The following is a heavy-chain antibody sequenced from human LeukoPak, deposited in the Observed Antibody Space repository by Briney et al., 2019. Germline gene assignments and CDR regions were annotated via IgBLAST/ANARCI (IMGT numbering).Heavy chain of an antibody. Sequence: GAAVKVSCKASGYTFINYGISWVRQAPGQGLEWMGWISRYTGNTNYALQLQGRVTMTTDTSTSTAYMELRSLRSDDTAVYYCAAYDSSGSDAFDIWGQGTMVTVSS. D-gene: IGHD3-22*01. CDR1: GYTFINYG. J-gene: IGHJ3*02. CDR3: AAYDSSGSDAFDI. CDR2: ISRYTGNT. V-gene: IGHV1-18*01.